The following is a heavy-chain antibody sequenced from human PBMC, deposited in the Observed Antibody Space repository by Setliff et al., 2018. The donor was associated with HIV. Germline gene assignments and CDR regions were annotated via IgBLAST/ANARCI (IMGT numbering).Heavy chain of an antibody. V-gene: IGHV1-58*01. D-gene: IGHD3-10*01. CDR1: GFTFTSSA. CDR3: AAGTYYYGSGSRSRSPFDY. J-gene: IGHJ4*02. Sequence: SVKVSCKASGFTFTSSAVQWVRQARGQRLEWIGWIVVGSGNTNYAQKFQVRVTITRDMSTSTAYMELSSLRSEDTAVYYCAAGTYYYGSGSRSRSPFDYWGQGTLVTVSS. CDR2: IVVGSGNT.